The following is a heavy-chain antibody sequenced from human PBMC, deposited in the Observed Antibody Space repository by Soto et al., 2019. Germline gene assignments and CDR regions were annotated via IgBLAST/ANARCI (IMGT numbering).Heavy chain of an antibody. J-gene: IGHJ6*02. CDR3: ARSITIFGVVGPAGYGMDV. Sequence: SVKVSCKASGGTFSSYAISWVRQAPGQGLEWMGGIIPIFGTANYAQKFQGRVTITADESTSTAYMELSSLRSEDTAVYYCARSITIFGVVGPAGYGMDVRGQGTTVTVSS. V-gene: IGHV1-69*13. D-gene: IGHD3-3*01. CDR2: IIPIFGTA. CDR1: GGTFSSYA.